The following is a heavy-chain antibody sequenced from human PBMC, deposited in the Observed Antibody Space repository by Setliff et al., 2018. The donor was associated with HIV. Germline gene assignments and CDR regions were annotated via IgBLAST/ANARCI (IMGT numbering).Heavy chain of an antibody. Sequence: ASVKVSCKASGYTFTNYAMHWVRQAPGQRLEWMGWINAGNGNTKYSQKFQGRVTITRDTSASTAYMELSSLRSEDTAVCYCARDHQWLLRGSYYYYMDVWGKGTTVTVSS. CDR2: INAGNGNT. D-gene: IGHD5-12*01. CDR1: GYTFTNYA. J-gene: IGHJ6*03. V-gene: IGHV1-3*01. CDR3: ARDHQWLLRGSYYYYMDV.